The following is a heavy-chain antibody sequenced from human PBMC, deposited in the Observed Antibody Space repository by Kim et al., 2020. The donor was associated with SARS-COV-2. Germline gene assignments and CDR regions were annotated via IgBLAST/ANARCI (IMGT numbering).Heavy chain of an antibody. CDR3: TNEGY. CDR2: KARGGNT. J-gene: IGHJ4*02. V-gene: IGHV3-49*02. Sequence: KARGGNTDYPASMRGRFAISRDDSKSIAYLQMNSLKTEDTAVYYCTNEGYWGQGTLVTVSS.